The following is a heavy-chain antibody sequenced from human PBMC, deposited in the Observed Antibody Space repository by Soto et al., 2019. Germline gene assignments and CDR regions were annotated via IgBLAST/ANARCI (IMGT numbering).Heavy chain of an antibody. V-gene: IGHV1-3*01. CDR3: ARGDYYDIHDY. CDR2: INAGNGNT. CDR1: GYTFTSYA. Sequence: QVQLVQSGAEVKKPGASVKVSCKASGYTFTSYAMHWVRQAPGQSLEWMGWINAGNGNTKYSQKFQGRVTITRDTSASSAYMELSSLRSEDTAVYYCARGDYYDIHDYWGQGTLVTVSS. D-gene: IGHD3-22*01. J-gene: IGHJ4*02.